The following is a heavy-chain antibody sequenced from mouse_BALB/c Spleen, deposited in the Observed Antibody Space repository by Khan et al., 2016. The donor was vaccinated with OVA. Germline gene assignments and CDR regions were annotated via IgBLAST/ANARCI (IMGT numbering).Heavy chain of an antibody. CDR2: IDPENGNT. CDR1: GYTFKDFY. J-gene: IGHJ2*01. Sequence: EVQLQESGAELVKPAASLKLSCTASGYTFKDFYIHWVKQTPEKGLEWIRRIDPENGNTKYEPKFQGKATITADTSSNTAYLQLSSLTSEDTAVCSGRLSRIDSWGQGTTLTVSS. D-gene: IGHD2-2*01. V-gene: IGHV14-3*02. CDR3: RLSRIDS.